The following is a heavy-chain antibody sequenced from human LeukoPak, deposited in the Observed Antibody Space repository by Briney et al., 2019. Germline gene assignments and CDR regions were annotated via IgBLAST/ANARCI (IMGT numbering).Heavy chain of an antibody. J-gene: IGHJ4*02. V-gene: IGHV3-48*02. CDR2: ISSSSSTI. D-gene: IGHD2-15*01. CDR3: ARDYCSGVTCHPDY. Sequence: GGSLRLSCAASGFTFSSYSMKWVRQAPGKGLEWVSYISSSSSTIYYADSVKGRSTISRDNAKNSLYLQMNSLRDEDTAVYYCARDYCSGVTCHPDYWGQGTLVTVSS. CDR1: GFTFSSYS.